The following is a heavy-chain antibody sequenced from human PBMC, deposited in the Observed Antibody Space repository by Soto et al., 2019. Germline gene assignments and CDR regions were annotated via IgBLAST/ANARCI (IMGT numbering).Heavy chain of an antibody. CDR1: GFTFSTHG. D-gene: IGHD3-22*01. Sequence: PGGSLRLSCAASGFTFSTHGMNWVRQAPGKGLEWVSSISSGSSYIYYADSVKGRFTISRDNAKNSLYLQMNSLRAEDTAVYYCARDRSYYDSSGYLYYFDYWGQGTLVTVSS. V-gene: IGHV3-21*01. CDR2: ISSGSSYI. J-gene: IGHJ4*02. CDR3: ARDRSYYDSSGYLYYFDY.